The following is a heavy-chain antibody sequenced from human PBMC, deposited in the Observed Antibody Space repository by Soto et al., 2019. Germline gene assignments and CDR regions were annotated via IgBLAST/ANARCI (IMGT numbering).Heavy chain of an antibody. D-gene: IGHD6-19*01. J-gene: IGHJ4*02. V-gene: IGHV3-53*01. CDR2: IYSGGST. CDR1: GFTVSSNY. CDR3: ARSELQSSGWFLPSLL. Sequence: GGSLRLSCAASGFTVSSNYMSWVRQAPGKGLEWVSVIYSGGSTYYADSVKGRFTISRDNSKNTLYLQMNSLRAEDTAVYYCARSELQSSGWFLPSLLWGQGTLVTVSS.